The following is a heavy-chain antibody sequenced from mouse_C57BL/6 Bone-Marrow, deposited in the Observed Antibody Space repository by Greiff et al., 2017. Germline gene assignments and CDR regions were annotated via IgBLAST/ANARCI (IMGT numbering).Heavy chain of an antibody. CDR1: GYAFSTYW. Sequence: QVQLQHSGAELVKPGASVKISCKASGYAFSTYWMNWVQQRPGKGLEWIGHFYPGDGDTNYNGKFKGKATLTADKSSSTAYMLLSRLTSEYSADYCGTRDWYYFDYWGQGTTLTVSS. CDR2: FYPGDGDT. D-gene: IGHD4-1*01. CDR3: TRDWYYFDY. J-gene: IGHJ2*01. V-gene: IGHV1-80*01.